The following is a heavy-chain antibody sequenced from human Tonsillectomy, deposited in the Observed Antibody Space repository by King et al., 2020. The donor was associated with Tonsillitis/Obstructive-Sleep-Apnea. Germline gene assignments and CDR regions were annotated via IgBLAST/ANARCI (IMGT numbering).Heavy chain of an antibody. CDR2: ISYDGSNK. V-gene: IGHV3-30*04. CDR1: GFTFSSYA. Sequence: VQLVESGGGVVQPGRSLRLSCAASGFTFSSYAMHWVRQAPGKGLEWVAVISYDGSNKYYADSVKGRFTISRDKSKNTLYLQMNSLRAEDTAVYYCARDIGTGECKGPRADYYFYYGMDVWGQGTPVTLSS. D-gene: IGHD3-10*01. J-gene: IGHJ6*02. CDR3: ARDIGTGECKGPRADYYFYYGMDV.